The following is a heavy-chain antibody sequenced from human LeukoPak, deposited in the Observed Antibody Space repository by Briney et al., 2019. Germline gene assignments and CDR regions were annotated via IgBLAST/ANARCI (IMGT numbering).Heavy chain of an antibody. Sequence: GGSLRLSCAASGFTFSSYAMSWVRQAPGKGLEWVSAISGSGGSTYYADSVKGRFTISRDNSKNTLYLRMNSLRAEDTAVYYCAKGVAATHYYFDYWGQGTLVTVSS. CDR2: ISGSGGST. V-gene: IGHV3-23*01. J-gene: IGHJ4*02. CDR1: GFTFSSYA. D-gene: IGHD2-15*01. CDR3: AKGVAATHYYFDY.